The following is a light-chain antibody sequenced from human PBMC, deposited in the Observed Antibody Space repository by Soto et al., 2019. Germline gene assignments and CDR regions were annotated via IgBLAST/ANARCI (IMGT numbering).Light chain of an antibody. CDR2: SAS. V-gene: IGKV1-6*02. J-gene: IGKJ4*01. Sequence: QMTQSPFSLSASVGDRVAISCRSSQGVRDGEGWYQQKPGKAPKLLIYSASTLQSGVPSRFSGSGSGTDFTLTISGLQAEDFAIYYCLQGSNYPLTFGGGTKVEIK. CDR3: LQGSNYPLT. CDR1: QGVRDG.